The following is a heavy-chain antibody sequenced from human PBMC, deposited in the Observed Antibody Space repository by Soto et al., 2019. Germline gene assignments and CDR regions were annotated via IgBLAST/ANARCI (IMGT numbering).Heavy chain of an antibody. CDR1: GFRFSDHY. V-gene: IGHV3-11*01. CDR3: AGDPFYYASGF. J-gene: IGHJ4*02. Sequence: QVQLVESGGGLVEPGGSLRLSCAASGFRFSDHYMTWIRQAPGKGLEWVSKISGGGTTMYYADSVKGRFTVSRDNAKNSLYLQMNSLRAEVTAVYYCAGDPFYYASGFWGRGTLVTVSS. D-gene: IGHD3-10*01. CDR2: ISGGGTTM.